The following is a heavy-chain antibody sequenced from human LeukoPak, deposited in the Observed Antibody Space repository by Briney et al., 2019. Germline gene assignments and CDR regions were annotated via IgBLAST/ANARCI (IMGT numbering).Heavy chain of an antibody. J-gene: IGHJ5*02. Sequence: ASVKVSCKASGYTFTGYYMHWVRQAPGQGLEWMGWINPNSGGTNYAQKFQGRVTMTMDTSISTAYMELSRLRSDDTAVYYCARDGLGAVAGGNNWFDPWGQGTLVTVSS. D-gene: IGHD6-19*01. CDR2: INPNSGGT. CDR3: ARDGLGAVAGGNNWFDP. V-gene: IGHV1-2*02. CDR1: GYTFTGYY.